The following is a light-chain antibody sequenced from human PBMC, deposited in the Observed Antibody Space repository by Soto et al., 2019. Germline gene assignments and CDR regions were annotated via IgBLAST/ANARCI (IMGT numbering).Light chain of an antibody. CDR1: QLGDKY. V-gene: IGLV3-1*01. CDR3: QAWDSGTVV. Sequence: SYELTQPPSVSVSPGQTASITCSGDQLGDKYACWYQQKPGQSPVLVIYHDTKRPSGIPERFSGSNSGNTATLTISGTQAMDEADYYCQAWDSGTVVFGGGTKLTVL. J-gene: IGLJ2*01. CDR2: HDT.